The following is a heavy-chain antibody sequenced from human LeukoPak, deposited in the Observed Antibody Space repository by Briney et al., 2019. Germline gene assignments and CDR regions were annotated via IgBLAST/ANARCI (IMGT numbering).Heavy chain of an antibody. Sequence: GGSLRLSCAAPGFTFSSYAMSWVRQAPGKGLEWVLAISGSGGSTYYADSVKGRFTISRDNSKNTLYLQMNSLRAEDTAVYYCAKSGGRYPASYYFDYWGQGTLVTVSS. CDR1: GFTFSSYA. D-gene: IGHD1-26*01. V-gene: IGHV3-23*01. CDR2: ISGSGGST. J-gene: IGHJ4*02. CDR3: AKSGGRYPASYYFDY.